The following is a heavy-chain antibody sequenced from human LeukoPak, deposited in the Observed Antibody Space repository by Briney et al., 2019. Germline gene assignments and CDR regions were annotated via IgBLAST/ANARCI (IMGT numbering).Heavy chain of an antibody. CDR3: ARGSLTDAFDI. CDR1: GGSISSYY. CDR2: IYTSGST. V-gene: IGHV4-4*07. Sequence: SETLSLTCTVSGGSISSYYWSWIRQPAGKGLEWIGRIYTSGSTHYNPSLKSRVTLSLDTSKNQFSLRLSSVTAADTAVYYCARGSLTDAFDIWGRGTMVTVSS. J-gene: IGHJ3*02.